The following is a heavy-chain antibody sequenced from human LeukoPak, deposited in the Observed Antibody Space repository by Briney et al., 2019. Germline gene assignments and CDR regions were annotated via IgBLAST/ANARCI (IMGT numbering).Heavy chain of an antibody. V-gene: IGHV3-7*05. J-gene: IGHJ4*02. Sequence: WGSLRLSCAASGCTFSSCWMTWVRQGPGQGLELVSHIKGDGNEEYYVEYVKGRFTIHREKAKNSLYLHMNSLRDEDTAVFYCARWHNAWEFDYWGQGPLVSVSS. CDR2: IKGDGNEE. CDR1: GCTFSSCW. D-gene: IGHD1-26*01. CDR3: ARWHNAWEFDY.